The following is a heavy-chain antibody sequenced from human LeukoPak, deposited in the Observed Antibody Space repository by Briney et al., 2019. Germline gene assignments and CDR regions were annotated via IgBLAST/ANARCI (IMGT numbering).Heavy chain of an antibody. CDR3: ARGLAAAGLYFDY. Sequence: PGGSLRLSCAASGFTVSSSYMTWVRQAPGKGLEWVSVVYTGGSTYSADSVKGRFTISRDNSKNTLYLQMNSLRAEDTAVYYCARGLAAAGLYFDYWGQGTLVTVSS. D-gene: IGHD6-13*01. CDR1: GFTVSSSY. V-gene: IGHV3-53*01. J-gene: IGHJ4*02. CDR2: VYTGGST.